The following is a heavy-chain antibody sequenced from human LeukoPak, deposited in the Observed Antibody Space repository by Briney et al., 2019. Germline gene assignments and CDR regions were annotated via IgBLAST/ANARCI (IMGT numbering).Heavy chain of an antibody. CDR1: GFTFSSYA. D-gene: IGHD6-13*01. J-gene: IGHJ6*02. CDR2: ISGSGGST. Sequence: GGSLRLSCAASGFTFSSYAMSWVRQAPGKGLEWVSAISGSGGSTYYADSVKGRFTISRDNSKNTLYLQMNSLRAEDTAVYYCAKTRLHLRGSSKIYYYYGMDVWGQGTTVTVSS. V-gene: IGHV3-23*01. CDR3: AKTRLHLRGSSKIYYYYGMDV.